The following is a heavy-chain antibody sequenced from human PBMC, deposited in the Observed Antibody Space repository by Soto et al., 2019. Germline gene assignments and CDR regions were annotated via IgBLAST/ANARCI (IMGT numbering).Heavy chain of an antibody. CDR1: GGSFSDYY. V-gene: IGHV4-34*01. CDR3: ARGVVNDYVWGSYRYTFDY. J-gene: IGHJ4*02. CDR2: INPSGGT. D-gene: IGHD3-16*02. Sequence: SETLSLTCAVYGGSFSDYYWSWIRQPPGKGLEWIGVINPSGGTNYNPSLKSRVTISLDTSKNQFSLKLSSVTAADTAVYYCARGVVNDYVWGSYRYTFDYWGQGTLVTVSS.